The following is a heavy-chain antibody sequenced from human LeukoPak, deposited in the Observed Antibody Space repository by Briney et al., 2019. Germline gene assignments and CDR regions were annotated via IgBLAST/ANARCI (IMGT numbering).Heavy chain of an antibody. Sequence: PSETLSLTCTVSGYSISSGYYWGWIRQPPGKGLEWTGSIDHSGSTYYNPSLKSRITISVDTSKNQFSLKLSSVTAADTAVYYCARGHPYCSGGSCHFDYWGQGTLVTVSS. D-gene: IGHD2-15*01. J-gene: IGHJ4*02. CDR2: IDHSGST. CDR1: GYSISSGYY. CDR3: ARGHPYCSGGSCHFDY. V-gene: IGHV4-38-2*02.